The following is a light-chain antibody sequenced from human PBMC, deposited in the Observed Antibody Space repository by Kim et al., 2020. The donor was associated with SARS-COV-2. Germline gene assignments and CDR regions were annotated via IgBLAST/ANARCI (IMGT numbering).Light chain of an antibody. CDR1: QSVHSD. Sequence: LAPGERAPRSCRASQSVHSDLAWYQPDPGQGPRVFMADDCNSASGIPSRFSGSGSGFDLTLTISSLEPVDFAVYYWQKRSNWRITFGGGTKVDIK. V-gene: IGKV3-11*01. CDR2: DDC. CDR3: QKRSNWRIT. J-gene: IGKJ4*01.